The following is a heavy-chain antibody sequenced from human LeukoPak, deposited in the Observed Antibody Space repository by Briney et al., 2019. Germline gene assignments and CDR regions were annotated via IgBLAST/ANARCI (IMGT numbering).Heavy chain of an antibody. V-gene: IGHV3-30*02. CDR3: AKRSAESSGYFNY. D-gene: IGHD6-19*01. CDR1: GFTFSSYG. CDR2: IRYDGSNK. Sequence: GGSLRLSCAASGFTFSSYGMHWVRQAPGKGLEWVAFIRYDGSNKYYADSVKGRFTISRDNSKNTLYLQMNSLRAEDTAVYYCAKRSAESSGYFNYWGQGILVTVSS. J-gene: IGHJ4*02.